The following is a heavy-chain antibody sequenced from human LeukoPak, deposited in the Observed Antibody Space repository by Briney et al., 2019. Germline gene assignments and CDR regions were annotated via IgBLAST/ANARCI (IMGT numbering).Heavy chain of an antibody. CDR1: GFTFSSYA. J-gene: IGHJ6*03. CDR3: AKDMGTGTSYYYYYMHV. Sequence: GGSLRLSCAASGFTFSSYAMSWVRQAPGKGLEWVSSISGSGGSTYYADSVKGRFTISRDNSKNTLYLQMNSLRAEDTAVYYCAKDMGTGTSYYYYYMHVWGKGTTVTVSS. CDR2: ISGSGGST. D-gene: IGHD1-7*01. V-gene: IGHV3-23*01.